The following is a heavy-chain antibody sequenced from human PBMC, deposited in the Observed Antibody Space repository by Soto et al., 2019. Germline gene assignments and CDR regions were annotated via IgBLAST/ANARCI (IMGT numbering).Heavy chain of an antibody. CDR2: IIPIFGTA. D-gene: IGHD2-2*01. CDR3: ARRRTDIVVVPAAPTNYYGMDV. J-gene: IGHJ6*02. V-gene: IGHV1-69*01. Sequence: QVQLVQSGAEVKKPGSSVKVSCKASGGTFSSYAISWVRQAPGQGLEWMGGIIPIFGTANYAQKFQGRVTITAYESTSTAYMELSSLRSEDTAVYYCARRRTDIVVVPAAPTNYYGMDVWGQGTTVTVSS. CDR1: GGTFSSYA.